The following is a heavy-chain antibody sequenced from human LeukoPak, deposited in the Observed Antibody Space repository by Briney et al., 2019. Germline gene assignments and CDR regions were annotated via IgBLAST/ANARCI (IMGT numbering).Heavy chain of an antibody. CDR1: GFTFSNYW. Sequence: GGSLRLSCAASGFTFSNYWITWVRQAPGKGLEWVANIKQGGSEKHYVDSVKGRFTISRDNAKNSLYLQMNSLRAEDTAVYYCARYWNGGNYDYWGQGTLVTVSS. J-gene: IGHJ4*02. D-gene: IGHD1-1*01. V-gene: IGHV3-7*04. CDR2: IKQGGSEK. CDR3: ARYWNGGNYDY.